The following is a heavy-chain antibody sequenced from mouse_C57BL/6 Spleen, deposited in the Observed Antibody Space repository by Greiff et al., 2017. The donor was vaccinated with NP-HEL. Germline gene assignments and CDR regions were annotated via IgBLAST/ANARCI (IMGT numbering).Heavy chain of an antibody. Sequence: QVQLQQPGAELVMPGASVKLSCKASGYTFTSYWMHWVKQRPGQGLEWIGEIDPSDSYTNYNQKFKGKSTLTVDKSSSTAYMQLSSLTSEDSAVYYCARYYGSSSNYYAMDYWGQGTSVTVSS. D-gene: IGHD1-1*01. CDR2: IDPSDSYT. CDR1: GYTFTSYW. CDR3: ARYYGSSSNYYAMDY. J-gene: IGHJ4*01. V-gene: IGHV1-69*01.